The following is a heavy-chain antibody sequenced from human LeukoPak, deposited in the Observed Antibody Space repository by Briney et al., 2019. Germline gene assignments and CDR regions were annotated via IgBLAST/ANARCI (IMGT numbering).Heavy chain of an antibody. J-gene: IGHJ6*02. CDR2: IYYSGST. Sequence: PSETLSLTCTVSGGSISSGGYYWSWIRQHPGKGLEWIGYIYYSGSTYYNPSLKSRVTISVDTSKNQFSLKLSSVTAADTAVYYCARDSGYCSSTSCYGSYYGMDVWGQGTTVTVSS. V-gene: IGHV4-31*03. CDR3: ARDSGYCSSTSCYGSYYGMDV. CDR1: GGSISSGGYY. D-gene: IGHD2-2*03.